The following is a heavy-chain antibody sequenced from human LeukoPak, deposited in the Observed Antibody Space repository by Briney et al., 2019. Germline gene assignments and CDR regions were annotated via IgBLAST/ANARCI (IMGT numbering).Heavy chain of an antibody. CDR3: ARLHFDWPGN. CDR2: IYYSGST. V-gene: IGHV4-39*07. D-gene: IGHD3-9*01. Sequence: SQTLSLTCTVSGGSISSSSYYWGWIRQPPGKGLEWIGSIYYSGSTYYNPSLKSRVTISVDTSKNQFSLKLSSVTAADTAVYYCARLHFDWPGNWGQGTLVTVSS. J-gene: IGHJ4*02. CDR1: GGSISSSSYY.